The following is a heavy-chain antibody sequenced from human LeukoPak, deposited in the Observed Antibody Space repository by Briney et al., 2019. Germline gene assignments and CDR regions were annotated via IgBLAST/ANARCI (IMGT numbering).Heavy chain of an antibody. D-gene: IGHD6-19*01. CDR3: ARGGPYSSGWYATDAFDI. V-gene: IGHV3-48*03. J-gene: IGHJ3*02. Sequence: GGSLRLSCAASGFTFSSYEMNWVRQAPGKGLEWVSYMSSSGSTIYYADSVKGRFTISRDNAKNSLYLQMNSLRAEDTAVYYCARGGPYSSGWYATDAFDIWGQGTMVTVSS. CDR2: MSSSGSTI. CDR1: GFTFSSYE.